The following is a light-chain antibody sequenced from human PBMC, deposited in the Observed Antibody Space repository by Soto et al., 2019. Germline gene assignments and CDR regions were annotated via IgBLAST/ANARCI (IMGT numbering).Light chain of an antibody. Sequence: EIVLTQSPATLSLSPGERATLFCSFSQRVSSSLGWYQQKPGQAPTLLIYGASTRATGIPARFSGSGSGTEFTLTISSLQSEDFAVYYCQQYNNWPPWTFGQGTKV. J-gene: IGKJ1*01. CDR2: GAS. V-gene: IGKV3-15*01. CDR3: QQYNNWPPWT. CDR1: QRVSSS.